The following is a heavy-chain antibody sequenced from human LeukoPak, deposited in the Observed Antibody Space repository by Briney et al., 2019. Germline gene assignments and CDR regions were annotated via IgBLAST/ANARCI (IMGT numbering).Heavy chain of an antibody. Sequence: GGSLRLSCAASGFTFGSYGMHWVRQAPGKGLEWVAVIWFDGSNQYYADSVKGRFTISRDNSKNTLYLQMNSLRAEDTAVYYCARGGQIQLWFDYWGQGTLVTVSS. CDR2: IWFDGSNQ. V-gene: IGHV3-33*01. D-gene: IGHD5-18*01. CDR3: ARGGQIQLWFDY. J-gene: IGHJ4*02. CDR1: GFTFGSYG.